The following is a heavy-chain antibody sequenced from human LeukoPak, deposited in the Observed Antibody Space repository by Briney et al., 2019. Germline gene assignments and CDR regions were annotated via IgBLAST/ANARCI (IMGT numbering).Heavy chain of an antibody. J-gene: IGHJ4*02. V-gene: IGHV1-69*04. CDR3: ARDLVCTMNCEDS. Sequence: ASVKVSCKASGGTFSNDAISWVRQAPGQGLEWMGRIIPNLGMALYAQKFKGRVTITADKSPSTAYMELSSLTSEDTAVYFCARDLVCTMNCEDSWGQGTLVTVS. CDR1: GGTFSNDA. D-gene: IGHD2-2*01. CDR2: IIPNLGMA.